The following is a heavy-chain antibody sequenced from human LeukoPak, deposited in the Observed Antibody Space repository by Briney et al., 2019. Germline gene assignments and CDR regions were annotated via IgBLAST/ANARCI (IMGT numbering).Heavy chain of an antibody. D-gene: IGHD3-22*01. CDR1: GGSISSSSYY. V-gene: IGHV4-39*07. J-gene: IGHJ5*02. CDR2: IYYSGST. Sequence: SEILSLTCTVSGGSISSSSYYWGWIRQPPGKGLEWIGSIYYSGSTYYNPSLKSRVTISVDTSKNQFSLKLSSVTAADTAVYYCARVNGGLGYDSSGLIDPWGQGTLVTVSS. CDR3: ARVNGGLGYDSSGLIDP.